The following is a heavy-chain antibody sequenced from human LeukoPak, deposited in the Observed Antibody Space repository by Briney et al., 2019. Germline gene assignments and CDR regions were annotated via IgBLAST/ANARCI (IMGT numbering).Heavy chain of an antibody. V-gene: IGHV1-18*01. Sequence: ASVKVSCKAPGYTFTSYGISWVRQAPGQGLEWMGWISVYNGNTNYAQKLQGRVTMTTDTSTSTAYMELRSLRSDDTAVYYCARDRFLGTPYGMDVWGQGTTVTVSS. J-gene: IGHJ6*02. CDR1: GYTFTSYG. D-gene: IGHD2/OR15-2a*01. CDR3: ARDRFLGTPYGMDV. CDR2: ISVYNGNT.